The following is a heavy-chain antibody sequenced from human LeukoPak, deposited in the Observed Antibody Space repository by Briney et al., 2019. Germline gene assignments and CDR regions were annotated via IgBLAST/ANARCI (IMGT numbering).Heavy chain of an antibody. J-gene: IGHJ4*02. CDR3: ARDSISYGVDY. V-gene: IGHV4-59*01. Sequence: SETLSLTCTVSGGSISSYYWSWIRQPPGKGLEWIEYIYYSGSTNYNPSLKSRVTISVDTSKNQFSLKLSSVTAADTAVYYCARDSISYGVDYWGQGTLVTVSS. D-gene: IGHD5-18*01. CDR1: GGSISSYY. CDR2: IYYSGST.